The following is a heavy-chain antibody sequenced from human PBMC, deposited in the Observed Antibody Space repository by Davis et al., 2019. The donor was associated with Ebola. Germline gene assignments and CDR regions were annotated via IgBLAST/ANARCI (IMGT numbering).Heavy chain of an antibody. CDR1: GYSFSSFG. CDR2: ISGDNGDT. V-gene: IGHV1-18*01. Sequence: ASVKVSCKTSGYSFSSFGVTWVRQAPGQGLEWMGWISGDNGDTNYAQKFQGRVTMTTDTSTSTAYMELRSLRYDDTAVYYCAKDYCSSTICYNLGWFDPWGQGTLVTVSS. CDR3: AKDYCSSTICYNLGWFDP. J-gene: IGHJ5*02. D-gene: IGHD2-2*02.